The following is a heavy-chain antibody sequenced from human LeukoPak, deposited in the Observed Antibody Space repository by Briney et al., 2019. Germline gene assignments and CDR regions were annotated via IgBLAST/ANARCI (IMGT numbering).Heavy chain of an antibody. D-gene: IGHD2-2*01. Sequence: PTLKLSCKASGYTFTSYGISCVPHTPGQGLEWVGWISAYNGNTNGAQKQQGRVTMTTDTSTSTAYMELRSLRSDDTAVYYCAREAVVVPAAYYYYYYYMDVWGKGTTVTVSS. CDR1: GYTFTSYG. CDR3: AREAVVVPAAYYYYYYYMDV. V-gene: IGHV1-18*01. CDR2: ISAYNGNT. J-gene: IGHJ6*03.